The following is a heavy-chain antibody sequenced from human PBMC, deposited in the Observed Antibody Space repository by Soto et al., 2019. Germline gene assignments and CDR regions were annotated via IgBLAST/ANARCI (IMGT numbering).Heavy chain of an antibody. Sequence: SETLSLTCTVSGGSISSYYWSWIRQPPGKGLEWIGYIYYSGSTNYNPSLKSRVTISVDTSKNQLSLKLSSVTAADTAVYYCARGRGNPVWDLPIDSYYYYGMDVWGQGTTVTVSS. D-gene: IGHD1-26*01. CDR2: IYYSGST. CDR3: ARGRGNPVWDLPIDSYYYYGMDV. V-gene: IGHV4-59*08. J-gene: IGHJ6*02. CDR1: GGSISSYY.